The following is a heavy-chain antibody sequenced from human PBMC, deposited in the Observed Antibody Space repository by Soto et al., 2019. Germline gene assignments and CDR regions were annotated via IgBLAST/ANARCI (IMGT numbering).Heavy chain of an antibody. CDR1: GFTFSSYG. CDR2: IWYDGSNK. D-gene: IGHD2-2*01. CDR3: ARDNVVVVPAAIYYYMDV. J-gene: IGHJ6*03. V-gene: IGHV3-33*01. Sequence: GGSLRLSCAASGFTFSSYGMHWVRQAPGKGLEWVAVIWYDGSNKYYADSVKGRFTISRDNSKNTLYLQMNSLRAEDTAVYYCARDNVVVVPAAIYYYMDVWGKGTTVTVSS.